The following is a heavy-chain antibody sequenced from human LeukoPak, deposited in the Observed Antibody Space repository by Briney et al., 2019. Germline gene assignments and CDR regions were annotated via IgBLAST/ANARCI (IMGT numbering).Heavy chain of an antibody. CDR2: INPNSGGT. D-gene: IGHD3-10*01. CDR1: GYTFTSYY. V-gene: IGHV1-2*02. CDR3: ARSGFGELLSDY. J-gene: IGHJ4*02. Sequence: ASVKVSCKASGYTFTSYYMHWVRQAPGQGLEWMGWINPNSGGTNYAQKFQGRVTMTRDTSISTAYMELSRLRSDDTAVFYCARSGFGELLSDYWGQGTLVTVSS.